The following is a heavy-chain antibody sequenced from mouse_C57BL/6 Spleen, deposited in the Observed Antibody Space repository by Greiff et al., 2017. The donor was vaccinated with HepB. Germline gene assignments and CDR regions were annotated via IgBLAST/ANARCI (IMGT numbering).Heavy chain of an antibody. CDR3: ARGGYYGNYWYFDV. CDR2: IYPGSGNT. CDR1: GYTFTDYY. V-gene: IGHV1-76*01. D-gene: IGHD2-1*01. Sequence: QVQLKESGAELVRPGASVKLSCKASGYTFTDYYINWVKQRPGQGLEWIARIYPGSGNTYYNEKFKGKATLTAEKSSSTAYMQLSSLTYEDSAVYFCARGGYYGNYWYFDVWGTGTTVTVSS. J-gene: IGHJ1*03.